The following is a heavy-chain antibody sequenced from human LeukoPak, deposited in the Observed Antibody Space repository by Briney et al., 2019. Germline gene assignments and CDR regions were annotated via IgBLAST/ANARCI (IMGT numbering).Heavy chain of an antibody. CDR1: GFTFSSYG. J-gene: IGHJ4*02. D-gene: IGHD3-22*01. Sequence: GGSLRLSCAASGFTFSSYGMHWVRQAPGKGLEWVAVISYDGSNKYYADSVKGRFTISRDNSKNTLYLQMNSLRAEDTAVYYCARLSANSSAYFFDYWGQGTLVTVSS. CDR3: ARLSANSSAYFFDY. CDR2: ISYDGSNK. V-gene: IGHV3-30*03.